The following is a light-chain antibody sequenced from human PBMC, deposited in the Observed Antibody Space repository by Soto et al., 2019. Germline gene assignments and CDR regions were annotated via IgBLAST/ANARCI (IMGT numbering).Light chain of an antibody. CDR1: NSDVGAYNY. CDR2: DVS. CDR3: SSYTGDYTLM. V-gene: IGLV2-11*01. J-gene: IGLJ3*02. Sequence: QSALTQPRSVSGSPGQAVTLSCTGTNSDVGAYNYVSWYRQHPDKAPKVIIYDVSKRPSGVPDRFSGSKSGNTASLTISGLQAEDEAHYHCSSYTGDYTLMFAGGTKLTVL.